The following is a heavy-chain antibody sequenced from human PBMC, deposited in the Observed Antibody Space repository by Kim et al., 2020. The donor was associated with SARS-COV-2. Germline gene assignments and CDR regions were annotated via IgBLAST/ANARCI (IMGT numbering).Heavy chain of an antibody. D-gene: IGHD2-2*01. V-gene: IGHV1-46*01. Sequence: ASVKVSCKASGYTFTSYYMHWVRQAPGQGLEWMGIINPSGGSTSYAQKFQGRVTMTRDTSTSTVYMELSSLRSEDTAVYYCARVRFIPVVVPAAIIGDDAFDIWGQGTMVTVSS. J-gene: IGHJ3*02. CDR3: ARVRFIPVVVPAAIIGDDAFDI. CDR2: INPSGGST. CDR1: GYTFTSYY.